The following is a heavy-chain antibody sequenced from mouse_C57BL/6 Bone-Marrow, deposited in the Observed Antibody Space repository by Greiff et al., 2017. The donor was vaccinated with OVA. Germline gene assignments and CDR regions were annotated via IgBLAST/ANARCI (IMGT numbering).Heavy chain of an antibody. D-gene: IGHD2-5*01. CDR3: TADSNYVRFAY. CDR1: GFTFSNYW. V-gene: IGHV6-3*01. Sequence: EVQGVESGGGLVQPGGSMKLSCVASGFTFSNYWMNWVRQSPEKGLEWVAQIRLKSDNYATHYAESVKGRFTISRDDSKRSVYLQMNNLRAEDTGIYYCTADSNYVRFAYWGQGTLVTVSA. J-gene: IGHJ3*01. CDR2: IRLKSDNYAT.